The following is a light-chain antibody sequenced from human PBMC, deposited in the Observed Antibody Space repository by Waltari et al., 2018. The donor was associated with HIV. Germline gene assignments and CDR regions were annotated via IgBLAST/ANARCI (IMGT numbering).Light chain of an antibody. J-gene: IGKJ1*01. CDR1: QGIRSD. V-gene: IGKV1-17*01. Sequence: DIQMTQSPSSLSASVGDRVTITCRASQGIRSDLGWYQQKPGRAHKRLIYTTSTLQSGVPSRFSGGGSGTEFTLTISSLQPEDFATYYCLQRNDYPLTFGQGTKVEIK. CDR3: LQRNDYPLT. CDR2: TTS.